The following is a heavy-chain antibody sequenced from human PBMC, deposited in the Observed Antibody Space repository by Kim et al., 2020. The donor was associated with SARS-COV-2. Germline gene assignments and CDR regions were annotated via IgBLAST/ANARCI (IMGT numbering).Heavy chain of an antibody. CDR2: ISAHNGNT. D-gene: IGHD3-9*01. V-gene: IGHV1-18*04. CDR3: ARDKVLRYFDWFRDPDYGMDV. J-gene: IGHJ6*02. Sequence: ASVKVSCKASGYTFTSYGISWVRQAPGQGLEWMGWISAHNGNTNYAQKLQGRVTMTTDTSTSTAYMELRSLRSDDTAVYYCARDKVLRYFDWFRDPDYGMDVWGQGTTVTVSS. CDR1: GYTFTSYG.